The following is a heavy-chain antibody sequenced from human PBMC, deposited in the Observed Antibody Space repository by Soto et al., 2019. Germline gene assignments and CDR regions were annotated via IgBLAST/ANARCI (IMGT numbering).Heavy chain of an antibody. CDR2: IGPESGAT. J-gene: IGHJ4*02. CDR3: GRGRSGQIVVFY. CDR1: GYTFTGHY. Sequence: ASVKVSCKASGYTFTGHYIHWVRQAPEQGPEWMGEIGPESGATRYAQKFQGRVTMARDMSITTVYMELSNLSPDDTAVYYCGRGRSGQIVVFYWGQGTPVTVSS. D-gene: IGHD5-12*01. V-gene: IGHV1-2*02.